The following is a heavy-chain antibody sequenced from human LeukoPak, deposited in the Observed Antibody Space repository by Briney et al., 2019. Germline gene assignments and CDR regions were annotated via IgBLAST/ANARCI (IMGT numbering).Heavy chain of an antibody. D-gene: IGHD4-17*01. CDR2: ISAYNGNT. CDR3: AREENDGDYVAY. V-gene: IGHV1-18*04. CDR1: GYTFTSYG. Sequence: ASVKVSCKASGYTFTSYGISWVRQAPGQGLEWMGWISAYNGNTNYAQKLQGSVTMTTDTSTSTAYMELRSLRSDDTAVYYCAREENDGDYVAYWGQGTLVTVSS. J-gene: IGHJ4*02.